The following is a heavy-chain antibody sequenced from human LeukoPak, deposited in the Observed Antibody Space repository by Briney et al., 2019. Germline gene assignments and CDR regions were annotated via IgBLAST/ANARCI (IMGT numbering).Heavy chain of an antibody. CDR2: INWDSSNI. CDR3: ARGVQLWSYYFDY. Sequence: PGGSLRLSCAASGFTFDDYALHWVRQAPGKGLGWVSFINWDSSNIYYADSVKGRFTISRDNSKNSLYLQMSSLRTEDTAFYYCARGVQLWSYYFDYWGQGTLVTVSS. CDR1: GFTFDDYA. D-gene: IGHD5-18*01. V-gene: IGHV3-43D*03. J-gene: IGHJ4*02.